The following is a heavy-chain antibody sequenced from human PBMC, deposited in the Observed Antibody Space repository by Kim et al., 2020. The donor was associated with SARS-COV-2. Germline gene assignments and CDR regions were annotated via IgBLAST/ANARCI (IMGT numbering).Heavy chain of an antibody. J-gene: IGHJ4*02. D-gene: IGHD5-12*01. CDR2: ISGSGGST. CDR1: GFTFSSYA. V-gene: IGHV3-23*01. CDR3: AKHQSGSFDY. Sequence: LSLTCAASGFTFSSYAMSWVRQAPGKGLEWVSAISGSGGSTYYADSVKGRFTISRDNSKNTLYLQMNSLRAEDTAVYYCAKHQSGSFDYWGQGTLVTVSS.